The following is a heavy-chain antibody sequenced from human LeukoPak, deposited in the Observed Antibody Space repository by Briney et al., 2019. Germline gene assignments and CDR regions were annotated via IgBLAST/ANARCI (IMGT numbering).Heavy chain of an antibody. Sequence: SETLSLTCTVSGGSISSYYWSWIRQPPGKGLEWIGYIYYSGSTNYNPSLKSRVTISVDTSKNQFSLKLSSVTAADTAVYYCARSSGNSVLAYWGQGTLVTVSS. D-gene: IGHD4-23*01. CDR1: GGSISSYY. V-gene: IGHV4-59*01. CDR3: ARSSGNSVLAY. J-gene: IGHJ4*02. CDR2: IYYSGST.